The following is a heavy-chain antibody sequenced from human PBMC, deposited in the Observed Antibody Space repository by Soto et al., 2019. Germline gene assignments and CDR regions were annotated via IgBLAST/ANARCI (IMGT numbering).Heavy chain of an antibody. CDR2: INHSGST. V-gene: IGHV4-34*01. CDR3: ARSSPNYDFWSGSHNWFDP. Sequence: SETLSLTCAVYGGSFSGYYWSWIRQPPGKGLEWIGEINHSGSTNYNPSLKSRVTISVDTSKNQFSLKLSSVTAADTAVYYCARSSPNYDFWSGSHNWFDPWGQGTLVTVSS. CDR1: GGSFSGYY. J-gene: IGHJ5*02. D-gene: IGHD3-3*01.